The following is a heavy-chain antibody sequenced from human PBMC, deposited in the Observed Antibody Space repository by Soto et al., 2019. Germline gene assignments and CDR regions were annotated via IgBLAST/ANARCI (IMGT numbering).Heavy chain of an antibody. D-gene: IGHD5-12*01. Sequence: GESLKISCKGSGYSFTSYWIGWVRQMPGKGLEWMGIIYPGDSDTRYSPSFQGQVTISADKSISTAYLQWSSLKASDTAMYYFARQSRDGYNYYYYYGMDVWGQGTTVTVSS. CDR2: IYPGDSDT. J-gene: IGHJ6*02. CDR1: GYSFTSYW. V-gene: IGHV5-51*01. CDR3: ARQSRDGYNYYYYYGMDV.